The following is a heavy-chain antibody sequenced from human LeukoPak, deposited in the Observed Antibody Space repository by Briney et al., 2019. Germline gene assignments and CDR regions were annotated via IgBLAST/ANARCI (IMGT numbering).Heavy chain of an antibody. J-gene: IGHJ4*02. CDR2: IKSKTDGGTT. CDR1: GFTFSNAW. Sequence: GGSLRLSCAASGFTFSNAWMSWVRQAPGKGLEWVGRIKSKTDGGTTDYAAPVKGRFTISRDDSKNTLYLQMNSLKTEDTAVYYCTTEATRFLEWLSIDYFDYWGQGTLVTVSS. CDR3: TTEATRFLEWLSIDYFDY. V-gene: IGHV3-15*07. D-gene: IGHD3-3*01.